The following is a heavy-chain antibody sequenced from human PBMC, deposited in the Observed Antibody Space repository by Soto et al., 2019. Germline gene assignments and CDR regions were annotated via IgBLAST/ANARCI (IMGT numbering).Heavy chain of an antibody. CDR2: INSDGSST. Sequence: EVHLVESGGGLVQPGGSLRLSCAASGFTFSTYWMHWVRQAPGKGLVWVSRINSDGSSTSYADSVKGRFTISRDNAKNTLYLQMIMLMAEDTAVYYCTGVRYSSFYGFWGQRTLVTVSS. CDR1: GFTFSTYW. V-gene: IGHV3-74*01. D-gene: IGHD5-18*01. J-gene: IGHJ4*02. CDR3: TGVRYSSFYGF.